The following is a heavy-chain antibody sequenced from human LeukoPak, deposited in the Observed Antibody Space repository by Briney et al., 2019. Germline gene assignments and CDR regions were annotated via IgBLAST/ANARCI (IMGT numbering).Heavy chain of an antibody. J-gene: IGHJ4*02. V-gene: IGHV4-4*07. Sequence: SETLSLTCTVSGGSISSYYWSWIRQPAGKGLEWIGRIYTSGSTNYNPSLKSRVTMSVDTSKNQFSLKLSFVTAADTAVYYCARGWDYDFWSGSQPFDYWGQGTLVTVSS. CDR3: ARGWDYDFWSGSQPFDY. CDR2: IYTSGST. D-gene: IGHD3-3*01. CDR1: GGSISSYY.